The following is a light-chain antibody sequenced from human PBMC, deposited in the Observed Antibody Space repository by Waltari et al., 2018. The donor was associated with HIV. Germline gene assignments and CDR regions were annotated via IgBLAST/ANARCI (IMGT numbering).Light chain of an antibody. Sequence: DIQMAQSPSNVSAFFGGTVTITCRASRDISTSLAWYQFKPGRAPNLLIYSAFRLETGVPSRFGGSGSGTEFTLTITSLHPDDFATYYCQQADSFPHTFGGGTRVA. CDR2: SAF. J-gene: IGKJ4*01. V-gene: IGKV1-12*01. CDR3: QQADSFPHT. CDR1: RDISTS.